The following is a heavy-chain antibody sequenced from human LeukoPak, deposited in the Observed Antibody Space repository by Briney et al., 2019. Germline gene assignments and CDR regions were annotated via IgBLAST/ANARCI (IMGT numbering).Heavy chain of an antibody. CDR2: INHSGST. Sequence: SETLSLTCAVYGESFSGYYWSWIRQPPGKGLEWIGEINHSGSTNYNPSLKSRVTISVDTSKNQFSLKLSSVTAADTAVYYCARRSGSYLTYYFDYWGQGTLVTVSS. V-gene: IGHV4-34*01. CDR1: GESFSGYY. J-gene: IGHJ4*02. CDR3: ARRSGSYLTYYFDY. D-gene: IGHD1-26*01.